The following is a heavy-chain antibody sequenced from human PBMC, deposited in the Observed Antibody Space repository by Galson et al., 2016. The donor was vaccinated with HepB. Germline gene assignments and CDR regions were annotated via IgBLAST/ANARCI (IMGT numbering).Heavy chain of an antibody. CDR2: ISTYNGIT. CDR1: NYTFNDYS. Sequence: SVKVSCKASNYTFNDYSITWVRQAPGQGLQWMGWISTYNGITNYAPSLQGRVTMTADASTTTANMDLKSLTSDDTAVYYCARGSGFLIHYWGQGTLVTVSS. V-gene: IGHV1-18*01. J-gene: IGHJ4*02. CDR3: ARGSGFLIHY. D-gene: IGHD5-12*01.